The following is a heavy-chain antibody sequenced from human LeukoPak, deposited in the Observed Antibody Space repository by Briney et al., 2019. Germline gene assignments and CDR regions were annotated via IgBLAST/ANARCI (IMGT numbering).Heavy chain of an antibody. CDR3: AHTRTTYYLDAFDI. V-gene: IGHV2-5*02. CDR2: IYWDDDK. J-gene: IGHJ3*02. Sequence: ESGPTLVKPTQPLTLTCTFSGSSLRTSGVGVGWIRQPPGKALEWLAIIYWDDDKRYRPSLKSRLTITKDSSKNQVVLTMTNMDPVDTATYYCAHTRTTYYLDAFDIWGQGTMVTVSS. D-gene: IGHD1/OR15-1a*01. CDR1: GSSLRTSGVG.